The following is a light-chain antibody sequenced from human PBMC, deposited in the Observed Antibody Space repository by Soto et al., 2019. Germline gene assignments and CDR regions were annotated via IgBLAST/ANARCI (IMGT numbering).Light chain of an antibody. CDR1: SSDVGGYNY. J-gene: IGLJ1*01. Sequence: QSALTQPASESGSPGQSITISCTGTSSDVGGYNYVSWYQQHPGKAPKLMIYEVSNRPSGVSNRFSGPKSGNTASLTISGLQAEDEADYYCSSYTSSSPYVFGTGTKLTVL. CDR2: EVS. CDR3: SSYTSSSPYV. V-gene: IGLV2-14*01.